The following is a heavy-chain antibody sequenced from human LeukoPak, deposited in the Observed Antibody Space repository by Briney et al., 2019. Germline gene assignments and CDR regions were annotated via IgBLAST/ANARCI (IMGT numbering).Heavy chain of an antibody. CDR1: GITFSTDE. J-gene: IGHJ6*01. CDR2: ITSSGTIT. Sequence: AGGSLRLSCAASGITFSTDEMNWVRQAPGKGLEWISFITSSGTITHYADSVKGRFTTSRDNAKNSVSLQMDSLRAEDTAIYYCAKMKGLPLPKYYMDVWGQGTTVTVSS. V-gene: IGHV3-48*03. D-gene: IGHD1-26*01. CDR3: AKMKGLPLPKYYMDV.